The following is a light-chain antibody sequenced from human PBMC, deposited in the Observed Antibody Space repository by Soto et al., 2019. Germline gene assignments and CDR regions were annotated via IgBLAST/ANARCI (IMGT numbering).Light chain of an antibody. V-gene: IGLV2-23*02. CDR2: DVS. CDR1: SSDVGSYNL. Sequence: QSALTQPASVSGSPGQSITISCTGTSSDVGSYNLVSWYQQRPGKAPKLMIYDVSKRSSGVSTRFSGSKSGNTASLTSAGLQAVDEADYFCASYTSSNTLIFGGGTKLTVL. J-gene: IGLJ2*01. CDR3: ASYTSSNTLI.